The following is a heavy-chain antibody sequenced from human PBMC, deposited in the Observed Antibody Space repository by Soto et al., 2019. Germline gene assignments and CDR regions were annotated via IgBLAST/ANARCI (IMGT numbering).Heavy chain of an antibody. J-gene: IGHJ6*02. V-gene: IGHV5-51*01. CDR3: ARPPLLDGMDV. CDR2: IFPGDSET. D-gene: IGHD3-10*01. Sequence: GESLKISCKCSGYSFTSHWINWVRQMPGKGLEWMGIIFPGDSETRYSPSFQGQVTISADKSISTAYLQWSSLKASDTAMYYCARPPLLDGMDVWGQGTTVTVSS. CDR1: GYSFTSHW.